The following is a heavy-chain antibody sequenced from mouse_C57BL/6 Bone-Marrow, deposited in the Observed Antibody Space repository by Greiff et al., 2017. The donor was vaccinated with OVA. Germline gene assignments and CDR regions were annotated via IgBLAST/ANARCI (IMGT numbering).Heavy chain of an antibody. CDR3: ARPYGNYVDFDY. Sequence: QVQLQQPGAELVKPGASVKLSCKASGYTFTSYWMQWVKQRPGQGLEWIGEIDPSDSYTNYNQKFKGKATLTVDTSSSTAYMQLSSLTSEDSAVYYCARPYGNYVDFDYWGQGTTLTVSS. J-gene: IGHJ2*01. CDR2: IDPSDSYT. D-gene: IGHD2-1*01. CDR1: GYTFTSYW. V-gene: IGHV1-50*01.